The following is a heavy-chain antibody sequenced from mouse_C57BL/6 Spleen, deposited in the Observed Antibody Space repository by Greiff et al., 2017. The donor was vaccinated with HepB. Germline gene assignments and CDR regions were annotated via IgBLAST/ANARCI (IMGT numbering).Heavy chain of an antibody. CDR3: ARGETTVVAMDY. J-gene: IGHJ4*01. D-gene: IGHD1-1*01. CDR2: IDPSDSYT. CDR1: GYTFTSYW. Sequence: QVQLQQPGAELVMPGASVKLSCKASGYTFTSYWMHWVKQRPGQGLEWIGEIDPSDSYTNYNQKFKGKSTSTVDKSSSTAYMQLSSLTSEDSAVYYCARGETTVVAMDYWGQGTSVTVSS. V-gene: IGHV1-69*01.